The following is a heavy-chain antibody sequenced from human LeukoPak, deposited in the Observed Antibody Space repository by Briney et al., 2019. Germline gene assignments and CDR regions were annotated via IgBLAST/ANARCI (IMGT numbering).Heavy chain of an antibody. Sequence: PGGSVRLSCAASGFTFSSYAMHWVRQAPGKGLEWVAVISYDGSNKYYADSVKGRFTISRDNSKNTLYLQMNSLRAEDTAVYYCARDPVEYSSSSFDYWGQGTLVTVSS. CDR3: ARDPVEYSSSSFDY. D-gene: IGHD6-6*01. J-gene: IGHJ4*02. V-gene: IGHV3-30-3*01. CDR1: GFTFSSYA. CDR2: ISYDGSNK.